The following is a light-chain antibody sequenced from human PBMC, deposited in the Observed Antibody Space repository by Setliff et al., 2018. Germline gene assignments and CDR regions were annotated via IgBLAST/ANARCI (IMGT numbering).Light chain of an antibody. V-gene: IGKV1-5*03. J-gene: IGKJ1*01. CDR2: KTS. CDR1: QSMSSW. Sequence: DIQMTQSPSTLSASVGDRVTITCRASQSMSSWLAWYQQKPGRAPNLLIYKTSTLKSGVPSRFSGSGSGTEFTLTISSLQPDDFATYYCQQYDSYATFGQGTKVDIK. CDR3: QQYDSYAT.